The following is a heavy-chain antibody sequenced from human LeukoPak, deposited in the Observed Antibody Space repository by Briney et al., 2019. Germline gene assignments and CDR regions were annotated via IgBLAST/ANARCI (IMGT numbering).Heavy chain of an antibody. V-gene: IGHV3-23*01. CDR1: GFTFSSYA. CDR2: ISGSGGST. D-gene: IGHD3-22*01. CDR3: AKKWYYYDSSGYSYFDY. Sequence: GGSLRLSCAASGFTFSSYAMSWVRQAPGKGLEWVSAISGSGGSTYYADSVKGRFTISRDNSKTTLYLQMNSLRAEDTAVYYCAKKWYYYDSSGYSYFDYWGQGTLVTVSS. J-gene: IGHJ4*02.